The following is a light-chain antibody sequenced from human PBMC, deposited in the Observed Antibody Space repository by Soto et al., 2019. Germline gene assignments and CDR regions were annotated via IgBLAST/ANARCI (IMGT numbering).Light chain of an antibody. CDR3: QQYKGT. CDR1: QSIGRW. Sequence: DIQMTQSPSTLSASVGDRVTINCRASQSIGRWLAWYQQKPGAAPKLLIYDASSLQSGVPSRFSGSGSGTEFTLSISSLQPDDFATYYCQQYKGTFGQGTKVDIK. V-gene: IGKV1-5*01. J-gene: IGKJ1*01. CDR2: DAS.